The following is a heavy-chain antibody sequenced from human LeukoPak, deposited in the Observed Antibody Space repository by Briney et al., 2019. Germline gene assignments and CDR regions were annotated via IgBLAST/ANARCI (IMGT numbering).Heavy chain of an antibody. J-gene: IGHJ1*01. Sequence: TGGSLRLSCAASGFTFSSYAMSWVRQAPGKGLEWVGRIKSKTDGGTTDYAAPVKGRFTISRDDSKTTLYLQMNSLKTEDTAVYYCTTDLKYSRYFQHLGQGTLVTVSS. CDR2: IKSKTDGGTT. V-gene: IGHV3-15*01. CDR1: GFTFSSYA. CDR3: TTDLKYSRYFQH. D-gene: IGHD2-21*01.